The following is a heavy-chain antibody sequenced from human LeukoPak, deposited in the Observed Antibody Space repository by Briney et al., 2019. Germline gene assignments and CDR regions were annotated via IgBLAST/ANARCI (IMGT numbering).Heavy chain of an antibody. CDR3: ARGGGSQFHS. CDR1: GFTFSTYA. V-gene: IGHV3-23*01. J-gene: IGHJ4*02. Sequence: GGSLRLSCAASGFTFSTYAMSWVRQAPGKGLEWASSISDSGASTYYPDSVKGRFTISRDNSKNTVYLQMNSLTVGDTAVYFRARGGGSQFHSWGQGTLVTVSS. D-gene: IGHD1-26*01. CDR2: ISDSGAST.